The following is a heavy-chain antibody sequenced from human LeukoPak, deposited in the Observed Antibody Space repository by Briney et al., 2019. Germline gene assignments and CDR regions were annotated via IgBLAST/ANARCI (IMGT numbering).Heavy chain of an antibody. CDR2: INHSGST. J-gene: IGHJ4*02. CDR3: ARPSRYGSGSYYTL. Sequence: SETLSLTCAVYGGSFSGYYWSWIRQPPGKGLEWIGEINHSGSTNYNPSLKSRVTISVDTSKNQFSLKLSSVTAADTAVYYCARPSRYGSGSYYTLWGQGTLVTVSS. D-gene: IGHD3-10*01. CDR1: GGSFSGYY. V-gene: IGHV4-34*01.